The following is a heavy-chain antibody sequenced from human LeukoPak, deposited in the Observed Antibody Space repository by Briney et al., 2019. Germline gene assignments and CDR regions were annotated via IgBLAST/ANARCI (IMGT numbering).Heavy chain of an antibody. J-gene: IGHJ5*02. Sequence: SETLSLTCTVSGGSITSYYWSWIRQPPGKGLEWIGYIFYSGTTNYNPSLKSRVTISVDTSKNQFSLKLSSVTAADTAMYYCARHGRNSGAPNHWGQGTLVAVSS. D-gene: IGHD6-19*01. CDR2: IFYSGTT. CDR1: GGSITSYY. V-gene: IGHV4-59*08. CDR3: ARHGRNSGAPNH.